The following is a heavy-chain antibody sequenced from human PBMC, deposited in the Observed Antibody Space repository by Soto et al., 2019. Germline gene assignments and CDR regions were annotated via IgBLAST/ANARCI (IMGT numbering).Heavy chain of an antibody. CDR1: DGSVNSGNYY. CDR2: IYYMGTT. J-gene: IGHJ4*02. V-gene: IGHV4-61*01. Sequence: SETLSLTFTVSDGSVNSGNYYWSWIRQPPGKGLEWIGHIYYMGTTKYNPSLKSRVTISVETSKNQFSLKVTSVTAADTAVYFCAREEKQLSRYGGDFDYWGQGILVTVSS. CDR3: AREEKQLSRYGGDFDY. D-gene: IGHD3-16*01.